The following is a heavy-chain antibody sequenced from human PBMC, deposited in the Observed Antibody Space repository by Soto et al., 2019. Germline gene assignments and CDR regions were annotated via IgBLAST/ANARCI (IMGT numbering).Heavy chain of an antibody. CDR3: VRVFDTYYFDL. CDR1: GFTFGIYA. D-gene: IGHD3-9*01. V-gene: IGHV3-30-3*01. J-gene: IGHJ4*02. CDR2: ISHDGNNR. Sequence: PGGSLRLSCAASGFTFGIYAMHWVRQAPGKGLEWLASISHDGNNRYYAGSVRGRFTISRDNSRKTLYLQMNSLRAEDTAVYYCVRVFDTYYFDLWGQGNMVTVSS.